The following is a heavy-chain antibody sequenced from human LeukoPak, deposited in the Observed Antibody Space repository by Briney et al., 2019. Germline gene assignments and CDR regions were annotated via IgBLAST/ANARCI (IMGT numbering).Heavy chain of an antibody. CDR3: ARGTYYCSSTSCYHYYYMDV. D-gene: IGHD2-2*01. CDR2: INPNSGGT. CDR1: GYTFTGYY. Sequence: ASVKVSCKASGYTFTGYYMHWVRQAPGQGLEWMGWINPNSGGTNYAQKFQGRVTMTRDMSTSTVYMELSSLRSEDTAVYYCARGTYYCSSTSCYHYYYMDVWGKGTTVTVSS. J-gene: IGHJ6*03. V-gene: IGHV1-2*02.